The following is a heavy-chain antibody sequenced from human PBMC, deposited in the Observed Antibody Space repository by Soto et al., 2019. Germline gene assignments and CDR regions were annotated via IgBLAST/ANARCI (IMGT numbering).Heavy chain of an antibody. J-gene: IGHJ3*02. CDR1: GYTFTSYG. V-gene: IGHV1-18*01. Sequence: QVPLVQSGAEVKKPGASVKVSCKASGYTFTSYGISWVRQAPGQGLEWMGWISAYNGNTNYAQKLQGRVTMTTDTSTSTAYMELRSLRSDDTAVYYCVRERLVTGRRDAFDIWGQGTMVTVSS. D-gene: IGHD2-15*01. CDR2: ISAYNGNT. CDR3: VRERLVTGRRDAFDI.